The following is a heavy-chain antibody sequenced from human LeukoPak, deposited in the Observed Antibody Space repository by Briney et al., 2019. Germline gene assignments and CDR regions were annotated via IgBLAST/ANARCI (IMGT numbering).Heavy chain of an antibody. D-gene: IGHD2-2*01. J-gene: IGHJ6*04. Sequence: GGSLRLSCAASGFIFSIYWMSWVRQAPGTGLEWVANIKEDGSEKYYVDSVKGRFNISRDNAKNSLYLQTNRLRAGDTAVVYFAKKSLPFFSSTSCPAQYYCVDVGGKGTTVTVSS. CDR1: GFIFSIYW. CDR2: IKEDGSEK. CDR3: AKKSLPFFSSTSCPAQYYCVDV. V-gene: IGHV3-7*03.